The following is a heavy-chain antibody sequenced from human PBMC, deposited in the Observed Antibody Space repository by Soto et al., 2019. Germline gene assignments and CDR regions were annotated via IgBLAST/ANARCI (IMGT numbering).Heavy chain of an antibody. J-gene: IGHJ4*02. D-gene: IGHD4-17*01. CDR1: GGTFSSYT. V-gene: IGHV1-69*02. Sequence: QVQLVQSGAEVKKPGSSVKVSCTASGGTFSSYTISWVRQAPGQGLEWMGRIIPILGIANYAQKFQGRVTITADKSTITASMELSSLRSEDPAVYFCASSYGDYTVGYWGQGTLVTVSS. CDR3: ASSYGDYTVGY. CDR2: IIPILGIA.